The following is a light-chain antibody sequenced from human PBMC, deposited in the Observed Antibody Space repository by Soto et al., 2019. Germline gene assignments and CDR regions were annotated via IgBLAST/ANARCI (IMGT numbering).Light chain of an antibody. J-gene: IGKJ1*01. V-gene: IGKV3-20*01. CDR2: DTY. CDR1: QSVSSY. CDR3: QQYGSSPRT. Sequence: EVVLTQSPGTLSLSPGERSTLSCPAIQSVSSYLAWYQQKPGQAPRLLIYDTYSRATGIPDRFSGSGSGTDFTLTISRLEPEDFAMYYCQQYGSSPRTVGPGTKVEIK.